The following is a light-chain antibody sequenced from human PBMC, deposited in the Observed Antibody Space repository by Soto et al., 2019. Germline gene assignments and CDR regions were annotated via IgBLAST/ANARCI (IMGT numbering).Light chain of an antibody. V-gene: IGKV3-20*01. J-gene: IGKJ4*01. CDR1: QTVRNNY. Sequence: EFVLTQSPGTLSLSPGERATLPCTSSQTVRNNYLAWYQQKPGQAPRLLIYDASSRATGIPDRFSGGGSGTDFTLTISRLEPEDFAVYYCQQFSSYPLTFGGGTKVDI. CDR3: QQFSSYPLT. CDR2: DAS.